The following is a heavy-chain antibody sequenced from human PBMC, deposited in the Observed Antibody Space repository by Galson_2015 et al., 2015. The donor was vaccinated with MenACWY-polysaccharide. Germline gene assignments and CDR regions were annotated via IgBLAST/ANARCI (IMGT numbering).Heavy chain of an antibody. CDR3: ATDCCNWALGSSGDAIDV. CDR2: IKSKADGGTT. J-gene: IGHJ6*02. Sequence: SLRISCEASGFSCSNVWMTWVRQAPGKGLEWVGRIKSKADGGTTDYAAPVKGRLNISRDDSRNTLDLQMNSLKSEDTAVYYCATDCCNWALGSSGDAIDVWGQGATVIVSS. D-gene: IGHD3-10*01. V-gene: IGHV3-15*01. CDR1: GFSCSNVW.